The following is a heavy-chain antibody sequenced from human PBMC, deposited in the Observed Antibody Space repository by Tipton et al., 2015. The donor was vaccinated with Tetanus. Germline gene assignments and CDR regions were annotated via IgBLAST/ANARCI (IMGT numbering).Heavy chain of an antibody. CDR1: GYPFISYT. CDR2: VNGDNGNT. J-gene: IGHJ4*02. D-gene: IGHD3-10*01. CDR3: ARDYFGSGSNYYFDY. Sequence: QSGAEVKKPGASVKISCKTSGYPFISYTMHWVRQAPGQGLEWMGCVNGDNGNTNYAPKFQGRVTMTTDTTTNTAYMELRSLRSDDTAVYYCARDYFGSGSNYYFDYWGQGSQVSVSS. V-gene: IGHV1-3*01.